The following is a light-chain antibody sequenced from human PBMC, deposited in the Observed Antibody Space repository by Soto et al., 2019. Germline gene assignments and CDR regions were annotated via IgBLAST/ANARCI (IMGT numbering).Light chain of an antibody. CDR1: QSLTSSY. J-gene: IGKJ5*01. Sequence: DIVLTQSPGTLSLSPGERATLSCRANQSLTSSYLAWYQQKSGQAPRLLIYGASSRATGLPDRFSGSGSGTDFSLTISRLEPEDFAVYYCQQYHKSPITFGQGTRLESK. V-gene: IGKV3-20*01. CDR3: QQYHKSPIT. CDR2: GAS.